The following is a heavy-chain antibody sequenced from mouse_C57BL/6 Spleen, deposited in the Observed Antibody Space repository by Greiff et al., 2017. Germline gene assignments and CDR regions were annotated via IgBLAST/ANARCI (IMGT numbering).Heavy chain of an antibody. CDR2: INPNYGTT. CDR1: GYSFTDYN. V-gene: IGHV1-39*01. J-gene: IGHJ4*01. D-gene: IGHD4-1*02. Sequence: EVQLVESGPELVKPGASVKISCKASGYSFTDYNMNWVKQSHGKSLEWIGVINPNYGTTSYNQKFKGKATLTVDQSSSTAYMQLNSLTSEDSAVXYCASQLDYYAMDYWGQGTSVTVSS. CDR3: ASQLDYYAMDY.